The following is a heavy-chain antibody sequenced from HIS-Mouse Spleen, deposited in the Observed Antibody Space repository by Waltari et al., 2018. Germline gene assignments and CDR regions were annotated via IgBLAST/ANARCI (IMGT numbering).Heavy chain of an antibody. J-gene: IGHJ2*01. CDR2: IYYSGST. D-gene: IGHD6-13*01. CDR1: CGSISPSNYH. Sequence: QLQLQESGPGLVKTSETLSLPFTVHCGSISPSNYHGGRIRQPPGTGLEWIGSIYYSGSTYYNPSIKSRVTISVDTSKNQFSLKLSSVTAADTAVYYCAREIPYSSSWYDWYFDLWGRGTLVTVSS. CDR3: AREIPYSSSWYDWYFDL. V-gene: IGHV4-39*07.